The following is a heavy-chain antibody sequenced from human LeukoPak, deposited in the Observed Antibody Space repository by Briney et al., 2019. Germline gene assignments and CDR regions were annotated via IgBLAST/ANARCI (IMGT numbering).Heavy chain of an antibody. CDR2: IWYDGSNK. J-gene: IGHJ3*02. Sequence: PGGSLRLSCAASGFAFSSYGMHWVRQAPGKGLEWVAVIWYDGSNKYYADSVKGRSTISRDNSKNTLYLQMNSLRAEDTAVYYCAREVSDAFDIWGQGTMVTVSS. CDR1: GFAFSSYG. CDR3: AREVSDAFDI. V-gene: IGHV3-33*01.